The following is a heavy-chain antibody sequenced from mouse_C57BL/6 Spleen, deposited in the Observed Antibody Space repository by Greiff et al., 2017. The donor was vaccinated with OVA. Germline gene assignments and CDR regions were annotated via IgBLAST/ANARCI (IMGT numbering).Heavy chain of an antibody. Sequence: EVQLQQSGPVLVKPGASVKMSCKASRYTFTDYYMNWVKQSHGKSLEWIGVINPYNGGTSYNQKFKGKATLTVDKSSSTAYMARNSLTSEDAAVYYCARGGTTVPLDYWGQGTTLTVSS. CDR1: RYTFTDYY. V-gene: IGHV1-19*01. CDR3: ARGGTTVPLDY. J-gene: IGHJ2*01. CDR2: INPYNGGT. D-gene: IGHD1-1*01.